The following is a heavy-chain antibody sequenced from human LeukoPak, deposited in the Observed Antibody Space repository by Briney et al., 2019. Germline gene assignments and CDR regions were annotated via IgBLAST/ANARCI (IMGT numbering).Heavy chain of an antibody. CDR1: GFTFSSYA. D-gene: IGHD1-20*01. Sequence: GGSLRLSCAASGFTFSSYAMSWVRQTPGKGLEWMANIKQDGSETYYVDSVKGRFTISRDNAKNSLYLQMNSLRAEDTAVYYCANSNWSPFDHWGQGTLVTVSS. V-gene: IGHV3-7*01. J-gene: IGHJ4*02. CDR2: IKQDGSET. CDR3: ANSNWSPFDH.